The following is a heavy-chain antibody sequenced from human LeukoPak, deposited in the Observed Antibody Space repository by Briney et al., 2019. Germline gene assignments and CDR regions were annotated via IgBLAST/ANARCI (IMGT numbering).Heavy chain of an antibody. D-gene: IGHD6-19*01. CDR2: IYYSGST. V-gene: IGHV4-39*07. J-gene: IGHJ4*02. CDR1: GGSVSRSPYY. Sequence: SETLSLTCTVSGGSVSRSPYYWGWIRQPPGKGLEWIGNIYYSGSTYYNPSLKSRVTISVDTSKNQFSLKLSSVTAADTAVYYCARGGGSGWYYFDYWGQGTLVTVSS. CDR3: ARGGGSGWYYFDY.